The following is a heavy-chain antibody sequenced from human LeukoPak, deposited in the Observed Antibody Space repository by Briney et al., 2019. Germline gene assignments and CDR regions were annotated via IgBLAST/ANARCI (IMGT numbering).Heavy chain of an antibody. CDR1: GGTFSSYA. V-gene: IGHV1-69*05. CDR3: AALSSGWYDY. J-gene: IGHJ4*02. CDR2: IIPIFGTA. D-gene: IGHD6-19*01. Sequence: SVKVSCKASGGTFSSYAISWVRQAPGQGLEWMGGIIPIFGTANYAQKFQGRVTITTDESTNTAYMELTNLRSDDTAVYYCAALSSGWYDYWGQGTLVTVSS.